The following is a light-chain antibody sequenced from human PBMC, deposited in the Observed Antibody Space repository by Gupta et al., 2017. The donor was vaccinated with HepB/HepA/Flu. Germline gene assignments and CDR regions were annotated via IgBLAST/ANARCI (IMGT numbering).Light chain of an antibody. CDR1: QSVSSC. V-gene: IGKV3-11*01. CDR2: DAS. Sequence: EIVLTQFPATLSLSPGERATLSCRASQSVSSCLAWYQQKPGQAPRLLIYDASNRATGVPARISGSGSGTDFTLTINSLEPDDFAVYYCMQWLNWVDTFGQGTRLEIK. J-gene: IGKJ5*01. CDR3: MQWLNWVDT.